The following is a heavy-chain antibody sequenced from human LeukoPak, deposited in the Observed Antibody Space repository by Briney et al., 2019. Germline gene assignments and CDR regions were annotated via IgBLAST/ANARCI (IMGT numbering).Heavy chain of an antibody. Sequence: PGGSLRLSCAASGFTFSTNDMHWVRQAPGKGLEWVAFIRYDGSNKYYTDSVKGRFTISRDNSKNTLYLQMNSLSGEDTAVYYCAYLFSGYNGGTSDYWGQGTLATVSS. CDR1: GFTFSTND. CDR3: AYLFSGYNGGTSDY. CDR2: IRYDGSNK. V-gene: IGHV3-30*02. J-gene: IGHJ4*02. D-gene: IGHD5-12*01.